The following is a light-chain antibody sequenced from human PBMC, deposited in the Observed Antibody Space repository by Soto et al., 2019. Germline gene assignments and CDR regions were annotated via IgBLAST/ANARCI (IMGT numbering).Light chain of an antibody. Sequence: EIVMTQSPATLSVSPGERVTLSCRASQSVRSNLAWYQQKPGQAPRLLIYGASTRATGLPARFSGSGSGTDFTLTITGLQSEDFAVYYCQQYSNWPRTFGQGTKVDIK. V-gene: IGKV3-15*01. CDR2: GAS. CDR3: QQYSNWPRT. J-gene: IGKJ1*01. CDR1: QSVRSN.